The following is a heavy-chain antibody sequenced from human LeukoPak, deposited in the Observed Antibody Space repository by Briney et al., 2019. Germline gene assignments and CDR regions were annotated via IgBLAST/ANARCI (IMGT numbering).Heavy chain of an antibody. D-gene: IGHD2-2*01. CDR1: GGSISSSSSY. J-gene: IGHJ4*02. CDR2: IYYSGST. Sequence: SETLSLTCTVSGGSISSSSSYWGWIRQPPGKGLEWIGSIYYSGSTYYNPSLKSRVTISVDTSKNQFSLKLSSVTAADTAVYYCARQGVLWDYWGQGTLVTVSS. CDR3: ARQGVLWDY. V-gene: IGHV4-39*01.